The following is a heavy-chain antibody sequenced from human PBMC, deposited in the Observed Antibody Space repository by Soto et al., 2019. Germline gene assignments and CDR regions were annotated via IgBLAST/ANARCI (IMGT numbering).Heavy chain of an antibody. CDR3: ATPRAVAGTSFFDY. Sequence: GGSLRLSGAASGFTFSSCAMSWVRQAPGKGLEWVSDIRDSGDRTYYADSVKGRFTISRDNSKNTLYLQMNSLRAEGTAVYYCATPRAVAGTSFFDYWGQGTLVTVSS. CDR1: GFTFSSCA. CDR2: IRDSGDRT. J-gene: IGHJ4*02. D-gene: IGHD6-19*01. V-gene: IGHV3-23*01.